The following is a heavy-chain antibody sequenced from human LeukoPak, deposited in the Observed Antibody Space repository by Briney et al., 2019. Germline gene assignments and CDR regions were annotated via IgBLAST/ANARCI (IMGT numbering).Heavy chain of an antibody. CDR3: ARVDYGEDNAFDI. V-gene: IGHV1-69*13. Sequence: ASVKVSCKASGGTFSSYAISWVRQATGQGLEWMGGIIPIFGTANYAQKFQGRVTITADESTSTAYMELSSLRSEDTAVYYCARVDYGEDNAFDIWGQGTMVTVSS. D-gene: IGHD4-17*01. J-gene: IGHJ3*02. CDR1: GGTFSSYA. CDR2: IIPIFGTA.